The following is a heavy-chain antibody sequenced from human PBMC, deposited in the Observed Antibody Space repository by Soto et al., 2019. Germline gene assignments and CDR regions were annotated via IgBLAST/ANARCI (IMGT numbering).Heavy chain of an antibody. CDR1: GYHFTSHV. CDR2: MHTNLNAT. CDR3: AREGGEGSSRWFET. J-gene: IGHJ5*02. Sequence: VKVSCKASGYHFTSHVILCVRQAPGQWHPGMCWMHTNLNATGPPHAFKGRVTLTWNASMSTAYVELTSLKPYDTAFYYCAREGGEGSSRWFETWGQGTLDTVSS. D-gene: IGHD3-16*01. V-gene: IGHV1-8*01.